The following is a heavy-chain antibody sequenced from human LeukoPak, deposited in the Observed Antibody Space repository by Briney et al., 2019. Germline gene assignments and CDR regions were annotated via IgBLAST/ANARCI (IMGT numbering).Heavy chain of an antibody. CDR2: RNPNSVNT. J-gene: IGHJ5*02. D-gene: IGHD6-13*01. CDR3: ARSIAAAGIGWFDP. Sequence: ASVKVSCKASGYTFTSNDINWVREATRQRLEWMVWRNPNSVNTGYAQKFQGRVTMTRNTSISTAYMELSSLRSEDTAVYYCARSIAAAGIGWFDPWGQGTLVTVSS. CDR1: GYTFTSND. V-gene: IGHV1-8*01.